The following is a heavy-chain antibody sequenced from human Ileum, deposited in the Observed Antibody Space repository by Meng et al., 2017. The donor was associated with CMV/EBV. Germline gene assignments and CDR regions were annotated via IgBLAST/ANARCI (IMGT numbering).Heavy chain of an antibody. Sequence: GHVWESGGWFVHPGGSLGLSCVASGVIFNTYGMHWVRQEPSKGLDWVALTRYDGNDKHYADSVKGRFTISRDNSKNTLYLQMHNLRIEDTATYFCAKRDRSYGFYFDVWGQGTLVTVSS. D-gene: IGHD5-18*01. CDR2: TRYDGNDK. J-gene: IGHJ4*02. CDR1: GVIFNTYG. V-gene: IGHV3-30*02. CDR3: AKRDRSYGFYFDV.